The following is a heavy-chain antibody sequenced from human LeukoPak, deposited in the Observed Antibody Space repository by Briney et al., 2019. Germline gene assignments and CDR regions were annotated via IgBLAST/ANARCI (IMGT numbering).Heavy chain of an antibody. CDR2: IYYSGST. CDR3: AKSDVGAAADPFHH. CDR1: GGSISSSSYY. J-gene: IGHJ4*02. D-gene: IGHD6-13*01. Sequence: SETLSLTCIVSGGSISSSSYYWGWIRQPPGKGLEWIGSIYYSGSTYYNPSLKSRVTISVDTSKNQFSLKLSSVTAADTAVYYFAKSDVGAAADPFHHWGQETLVTVPS. V-gene: IGHV4-39*01.